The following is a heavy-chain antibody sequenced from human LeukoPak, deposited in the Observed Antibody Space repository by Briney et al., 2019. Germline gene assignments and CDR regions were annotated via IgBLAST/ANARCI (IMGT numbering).Heavy chain of an antibody. J-gene: IGHJ4*02. Sequence: SETLSLTCTVSGGSISSSSYYWGWIRQPPGKGLEWIGSINYSGSTYYNPSLKSRVTISVDTSKNQFSLKLSSVTAADTAVYCCARENDILTGRPFDYWGQGTLVTVSS. CDR2: INYSGST. D-gene: IGHD3-9*01. CDR1: GGSISSSSYY. V-gene: IGHV4-39*07. CDR3: ARENDILTGRPFDY.